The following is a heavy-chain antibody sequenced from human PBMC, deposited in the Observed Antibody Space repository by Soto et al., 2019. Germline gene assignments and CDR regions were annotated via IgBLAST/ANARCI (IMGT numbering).Heavy chain of an antibody. Sequence: TSETLSLTCTVSDGSINSGGYYWSWIRQHPGKGLEWIGYIYYSGSTHYNPALKSRVTISVDTSKNQFSLNLRSVSAADTAVYYCARGISSSSSWFDPWGPGTLVTVSS. CDR2: IYYSGST. J-gene: IGHJ5*02. V-gene: IGHV4-31*03. D-gene: IGHD6-6*01. CDR3: ARGISSSSSWFDP. CDR1: DGSINSGGYY.